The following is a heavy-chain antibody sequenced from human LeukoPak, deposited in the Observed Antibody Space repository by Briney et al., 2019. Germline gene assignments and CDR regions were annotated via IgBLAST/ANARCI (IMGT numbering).Heavy chain of an antibody. D-gene: IGHD3-3*01. Sequence: SVKVSCKASGYTFTSYDINWVRQATGQGLEWMGWMNPNSGNTGYAQKFQGRVTMTRNTSISTAYMELSSLRSDDTAVYYCARSLTYYDFWSGYYIYGMDVWGQGTTVTVSS. CDR2: MNPNSGNT. CDR3: ARSLTYYDFWSGYYIYGMDV. J-gene: IGHJ6*02. CDR1: GYTFTSYD. V-gene: IGHV1-8*01.